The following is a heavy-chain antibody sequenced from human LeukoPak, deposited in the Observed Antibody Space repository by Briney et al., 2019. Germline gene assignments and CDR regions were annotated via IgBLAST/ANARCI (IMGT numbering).Heavy chain of an antibody. CDR1: GFTFSSYE. CDR2: ISSSGSTI. J-gene: IGHJ4*02. Sequence: GGSLRLSCAASGFTFSSYEMNWVRQAPGKGLEWVSYISSSGSTIYYADSVKGRFTISRDNAKNSLYLQMNSLRAEDTAVYYCAREQNYYDSSGYSLEYWGQGTLVTVSS. D-gene: IGHD3-22*01. CDR3: AREQNYYDSSGYSLEY. V-gene: IGHV3-48*03.